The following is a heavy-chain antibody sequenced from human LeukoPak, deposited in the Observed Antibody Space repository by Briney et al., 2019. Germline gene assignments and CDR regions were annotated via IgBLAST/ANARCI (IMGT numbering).Heavy chain of an antibody. Sequence: GGSLRLSCAASGFSFSSYWMHWVRQAPGKGLVWVARINTDGSSTSYADSVKGRFTIARDNAKNTLYLQMNSLRAEDTAVYYCAREGGGYSSSWYRTRAFDIWGQGTMVTVSS. CDR3: AREGGGYSSSWYRTRAFDI. CDR2: INTDGSST. V-gene: IGHV3-74*01. CDR1: GFSFSSYW. D-gene: IGHD6-13*01. J-gene: IGHJ3*02.